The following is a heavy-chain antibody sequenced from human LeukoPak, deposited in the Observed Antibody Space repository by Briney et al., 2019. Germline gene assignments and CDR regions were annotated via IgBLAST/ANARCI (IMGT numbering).Heavy chain of an antibody. CDR1: GGSIITTNW. D-gene: IGHD3-22*01. CDR2: IYHSGST. CDR3: ARNFYDSTGYYFFDY. V-gene: IGHV4-4*02. J-gene: IGHJ4*02. Sequence: ASETLSLTCAVSGGSIITTNWWSWVRQPPGKGLEWIGEIYHSGSTNYNPSLKSRVTVSVDKSKNQFSLKLSSVTAADTAVYYCARNFYDSTGYYFFDYWGQGTLVTVSS.